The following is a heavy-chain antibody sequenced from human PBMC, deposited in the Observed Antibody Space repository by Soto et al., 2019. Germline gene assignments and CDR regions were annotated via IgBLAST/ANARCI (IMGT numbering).Heavy chain of an antibody. CDR1: GGSFSGRR. CDR2: VIPMFRTT. Sequence: QVQLVQSGAEVKKPGSSVNVSSKASGGSFSGRRVSWVRQAPGQRLEWMGEVIPMFRTTNYARKFQGRLTITADGSTNTASMALTSLTSEDTAIYYCATEPNWGQGTLVTVSS. V-gene: IGHV1-69*01. CDR3: ATEPN. J-gene: IGHJ4*02. D-gene: IGHD1-1*01.